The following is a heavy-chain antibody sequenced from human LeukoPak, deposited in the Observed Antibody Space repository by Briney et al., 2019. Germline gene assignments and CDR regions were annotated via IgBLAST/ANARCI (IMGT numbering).Heavy chain of an antibody. CDR2: IYYSGST. V-gene: IGHV4-59*01. J-gene: IGHJ6*03. CDR1: GGSISSYY. D-gene: IGHD3-22*01. CDR3: ARDRRVYYDSSGATYYYYYMDV. Sequence: SETLSLTCTVSGGSISSYYWSWIRQPPGKGLEWIGYIYYSGSTNYNPSLKSRATISVDTSKNQFSLKLSSVTAADTAVYYCARDRRVYYDSSGATYYYYYMDVWGKGTTVTVSS.